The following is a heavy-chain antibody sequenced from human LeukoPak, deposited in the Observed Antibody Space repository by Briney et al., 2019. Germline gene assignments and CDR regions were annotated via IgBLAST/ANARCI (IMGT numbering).Heavy chain of an antibody. CDR2: IAHDGRNT. D-gene: IGHD2-2*02. J-gene: IGHJ4*02. Sequence: GRSLRLSCAASGFTFRHYAMHWVRQAPGKGLEWVAVIAHDGRNTYYADSVKGRFTISRDNFKNTVYLQMNTLRAENAAVYYCARDSPERDVVAVPSTIRGGIDYWGQGILVTVSS. CDR3: ARDSPERDVVAVPSTIRGGIDY. CDR1: GFTFRHYA. V-gene: IGHV3-30*04.